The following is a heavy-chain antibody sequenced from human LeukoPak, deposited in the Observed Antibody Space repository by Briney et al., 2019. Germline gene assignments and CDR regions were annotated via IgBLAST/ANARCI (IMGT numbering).Heavy chain of an antibody. CDR2: IYHSGST. CDR1: GYSISSGYY. V-gene: IGHV4-38-2*02. CDR3: ARENFDYDSSVNWFDP. D-gene: IGHD3-22*01. J-gene: IGHJ5*02. Sequence: SETLSLTCTVSGYSISSGYYWGWIRQPPGKGLEWIGSIYHSGSTYYNPSLKSRVTISVDTSKNQFSLKLSSVTAADTAVYYCARENFDYDSSVNWFDPWGQGTLVTVSS.